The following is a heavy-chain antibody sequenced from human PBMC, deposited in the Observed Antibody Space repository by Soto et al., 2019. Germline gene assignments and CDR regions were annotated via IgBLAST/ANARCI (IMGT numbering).Heavy chain of an antibody. CDR2: ISSSGSNI. CDR1: GFTFSSYE. CDR3: ARDRLYDSSGYSMRAFDI. J-gene: IGHJ3*02. Sequence: HPGGSLRLSCAASGFTFSSYEMNWVRQAPGKGLEWVSYISSSGSNIYYADSVKGRFTISRDNAKNSLYLQMNSLRAEDTAVYYCARDRLYDSSGYSMRAFDIWGQGAMVTVSS. V-gene: IGHV3-48*03. D-gene: IGHD3-22*01.